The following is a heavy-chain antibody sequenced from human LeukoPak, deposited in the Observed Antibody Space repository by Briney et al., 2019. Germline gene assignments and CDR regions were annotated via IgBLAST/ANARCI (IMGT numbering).Heavy chain of an antibody. D-gene: IGHD5-12*01. CDR3: AKDISGEVATIPFDY. CDR1: GFTFDDYA. Sequence: GGSLRLSCAASGFTFDDYAMPWVRQAPGKGLEWVSGISWNSGSIGYADSVKGRFTISRDNAKNSLYLQMNSLRAEDTALYYCAKDISGEVATIPFDYWGQGTLVTVSS. CDR2: ISWNSGSI. J-gene: IGHJ4*02. V-gene: IGHV3-9*01.